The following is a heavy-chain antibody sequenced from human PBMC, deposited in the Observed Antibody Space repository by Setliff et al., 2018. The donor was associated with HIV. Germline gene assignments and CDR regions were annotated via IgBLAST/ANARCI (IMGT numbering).Heavy chain of an antibody. CDR1: GGSISTNNFY. V-gene: IGHV4-39*01. D-gene: IGHD3-10*01. CDR3: ARQTGLRGDYGSNSLYYFDY. CDR2: IYFTGDS. J-gene: IGHJ4*02. Sequence: SETLSLTCTVTGGSISTNNFYWGWIRQPPGKGLQWIGSIYFTGDSYYDPSLKSRVTTSVDTSNNQFSLIFSPVTAADTAVYYCARQTGLRGDYGSNSLYYFDYWGKGMLVTVSS.